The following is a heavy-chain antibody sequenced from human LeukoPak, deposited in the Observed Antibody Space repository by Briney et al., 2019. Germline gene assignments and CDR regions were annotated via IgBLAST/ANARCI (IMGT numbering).Heavy chain of an antibody. V-gene: IGHV3-23*01. CDR3: DPFDVTTSPDHPAPDY. Sequence: PGGSLRLSCAASGFTFSSYAMSWVRQAPGKGLEWVSGFSVSDATTYYADSVKGRFTISRDNSKNTLYLQMNSLRAEDTAVYYCDPFDVTTSPDHPAPDYWGQGTLVTVSS. CDR1: GFTFSSYA. CDR2: FSVSDATT. J-gene: IGHJ4*02. D-gene: IGHD4-17*01.